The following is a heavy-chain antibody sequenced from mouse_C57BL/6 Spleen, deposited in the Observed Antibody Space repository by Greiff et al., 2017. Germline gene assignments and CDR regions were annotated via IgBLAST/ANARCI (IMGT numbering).Heavy chain of an antibody. V-gene: IGHV2-6-1*01. CDR1: GFSLTSYG. Sequence: VMLVESGPGLVAPSQSLSITCTVSGFSLTSYGVHWVRQPPGKGLEWLVVIWSDGSTTYNSALKTRLSISKDNSKSQVFLKMNSLQTDDTAMYYCARHDYDHYAMDYWGQGTSVTVSS. D-gene: IGHD2-4*01. CDR2: IWSDGST. CDR3: ARHDYDHYAMDY. J-gene: IGHJ4*01.